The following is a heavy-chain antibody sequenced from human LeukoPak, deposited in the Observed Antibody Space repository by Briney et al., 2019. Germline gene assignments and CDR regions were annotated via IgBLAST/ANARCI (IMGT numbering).Heavy chain of an antibody. Sequence: SQTLSLTCTVSGGSIISDGFYWSWIRQHPGKGLEWIGYIYHSGSTYYNPSLKSRVTMSVDTSKNQFSLKLSSVTAADTAVYYCARDPGNSSSWYGAFDIWGQGTMVTVSS. D-gene: IGHD6-13*01. J-gene: IGHJ3*02. CDR1: GGSIISDGFY. CDR2: IYHSGST. CDR3: ARDPGNSSSWYGAFDI. V-gene: IGHV4-31*03.